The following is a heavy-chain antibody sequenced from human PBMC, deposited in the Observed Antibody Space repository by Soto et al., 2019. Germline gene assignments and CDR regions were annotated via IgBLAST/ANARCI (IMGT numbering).Heavy chain of an antibody. J-gene: IGHJ6*03. CDR3: ARSAVISQYYYYYYCMDV. CDR2: INAGNGNT. D-gene: IGHD3-22*01. V-gene: IGHV1-3*01. CDR1: GYTFTSYA. Sequence: ASVKVSCKASGYTFTSYAMHWVRQAPGQRLEWMGWINAGNGNTKYSQKFQGRVTITRDTSASTAYMELSSLRSEDTAVYYCARSAVISQYYYYYYCMDVWGKGTTVTVSS.